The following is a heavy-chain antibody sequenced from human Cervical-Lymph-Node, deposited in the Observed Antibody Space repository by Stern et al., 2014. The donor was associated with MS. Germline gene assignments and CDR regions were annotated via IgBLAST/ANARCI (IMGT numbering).Heavy chain of an antibody. D-gene: IGHD3-22*01. CDR1: GFTFNSNW. CDR3: ARARGDSGAYYGFDY. J-gene: IGHJ4*02. V-gene: IGHV3-74*01. CDR2: MNSDGSST. Sequence: EVQLEESGGGLVQPGGSLRLSCAASGFTFNSNWMHWVRQAPGKGLVWVSRMNSDGSSTFYADSVKGRFTISRDNAKNTLYLQMNSLRAEDTAVYYCARARGDSGAYYGFDYWGQGTLVTVSS.